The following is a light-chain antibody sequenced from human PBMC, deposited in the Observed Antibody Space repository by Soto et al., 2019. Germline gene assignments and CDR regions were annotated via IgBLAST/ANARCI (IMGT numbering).Light chain of an antibody. Sequence: QSVLTQSFSVSGNPGQRVTISCSGSSSSIGSNSVYWYQQLPGTAPNLLIYKNNQRPSGVPDRVSGSKSGTSASLAISGLRSEDEADYYCAAWEDSLSGWVFGGGTKLTVL. CDR1: SSSIGSNS. CDR3: AAWEDSLSGWV. CDR2: KNN. V-gene: IGLV1-47*01. J-gene: IGLJ3*02.